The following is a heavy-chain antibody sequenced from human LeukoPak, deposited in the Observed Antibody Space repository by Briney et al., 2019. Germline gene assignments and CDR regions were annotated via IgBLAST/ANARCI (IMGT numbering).Heavy chain of an antibody. J-gene: IGHJ6*03. Sequence: SQTMSLTCALYAGSSSGYYWSWIRQPPRSVLEWIGATNNSGSTNYNPSLKSRVTISVDTSKHQFSLKLSSVTAAGTAVYYCARYGEYSSSSGLGYYIDVWGKGATVTVSS. D-gene: IGHD6-6*01. CDR2: TNNSGST. V-gene: IGHV4-34*01. CDR3: ARYGEYSSSSGLGYYIDV. CDR1: AGSSSGYY.